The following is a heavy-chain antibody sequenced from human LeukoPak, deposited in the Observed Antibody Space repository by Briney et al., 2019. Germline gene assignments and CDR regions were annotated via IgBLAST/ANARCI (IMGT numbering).Heavy chain of an antibody. Sequence: KPSETLSLTCAVYGGSFSGYYWSWIRQPPGKGLEWIGEINHSGSTNYNPSLKSRVTISVDTSKNQFSLKLSSVTAADTAVYYCARGRARDLGYCSGGSCYRKNQPLDYWGQGTLVTVSS. CDR2: INHSGST. CDR1: GGSFSGYY. V-gene: IGHV4-34*01. J-gene: IGHJ4*02. CDR3: ARGRARDLGYCSGGSCYRKNQPLDY. D-gene: IGHD2-15*01.